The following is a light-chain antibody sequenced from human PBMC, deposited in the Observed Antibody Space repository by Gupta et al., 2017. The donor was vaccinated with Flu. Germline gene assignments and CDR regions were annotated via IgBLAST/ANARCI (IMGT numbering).Light chain of an antibody. CDR1: QSISSW. CDR3: QQYNSYSRGS. Sequence: IQMTQSPSTLSASVGDRVTITCRASQSISSWLAWYQQKPGKAPKLLIYKASSLESGVPSRFSGSGSGTEFTLTISSLQPDDFATYYCQQYNSYSRGSFGQGTKLEIK. V-gene: IGKV1-5*03. CDR2: KAS. J-gene: IGKJ2*04.